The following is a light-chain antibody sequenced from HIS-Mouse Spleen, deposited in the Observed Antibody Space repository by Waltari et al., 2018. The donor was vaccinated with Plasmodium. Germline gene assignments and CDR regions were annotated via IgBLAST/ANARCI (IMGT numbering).Light chain of an antibody. CDR2: EDS. V-gene: IGLV3-10*01. CDR3: YSTDSSGNHRV. J-gene: IGLJ3*02. CDR1: ALPKKY. Sequence: SYELTPPPSVSVSPGQTARITCSGDALPKKYAYGYQQKSGQATVLVIYEDSKRPPGIPERFSGSSSGTMATLTISGAQVEDEADYYCYSTDSSGNHRVFGGGTKLTVL.